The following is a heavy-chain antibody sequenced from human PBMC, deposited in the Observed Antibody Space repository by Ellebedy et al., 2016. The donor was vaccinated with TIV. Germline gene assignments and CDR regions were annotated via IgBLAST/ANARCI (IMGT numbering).Heavy chain of an antibody. J-gene: IGHJ3*02. CDR3: AKEGLGAFDI. CDR2: ISWDGGST. CDR1: GFTFDDYA. Sequence: GESLKISXAASGFTFDDYAMHWVRQAPGKGLEWVSLISWDGGSTYYADSVKGRFTISRDNSKNSPYLQMNSLRAEDTALYYCAKEGLGAFDIWGQGTMVTVSS. V-gene: IGHV3-43D*03.